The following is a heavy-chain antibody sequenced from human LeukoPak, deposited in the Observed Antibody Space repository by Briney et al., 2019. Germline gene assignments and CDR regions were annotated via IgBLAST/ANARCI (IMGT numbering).Heavy chain of an antibody. CDR2: IIPIFGTA. CDR3: ARVRSGSGNDYYYYMDV. Sequence: ASVKVSCKASGGTFSSYAISWVPQAPGQGLEWMGRIIPIFGTANYAQKFQGRVTITTDESTSTAYMELSSLRSEDTAVYCCARVRSGSGNDYYYYMDVWGKGTTVTVSS. J-gene: IGHJ6*03. D-gene: IGHD3-10*01. V-gene: IGHV1-69*05. CDR1: GGTFSSYA.